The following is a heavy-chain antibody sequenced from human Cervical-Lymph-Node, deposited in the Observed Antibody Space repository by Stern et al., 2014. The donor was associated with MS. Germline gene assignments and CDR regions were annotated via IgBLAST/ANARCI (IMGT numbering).Heavy chain of an antibody. CDR1: GSPFVNDY. CDR3: ATAGADV. CDR2: IKSSTGDT. V-gene: IGHV1-46*01. J-gene: IGHJ6*02. Sequence: VQLVQSGAEAKRPGASVKISCSASGSPFVNDYVHWVRQAPGHGLEWVGIIKSSTGDTSYAQRFQGRVNVTRDTSTNTVYLEISHLRSEDTSVYYCATAGADVWGHGTAISVSS.